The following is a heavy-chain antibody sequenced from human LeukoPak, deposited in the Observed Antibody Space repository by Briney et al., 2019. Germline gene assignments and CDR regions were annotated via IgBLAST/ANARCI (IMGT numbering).Heavy chain of an antibody. J-gene: IGHJ4*02. D-gene: IGHD3-3*01. CDR2: MFYSGST. CDR1: GTSISSTTYY. V-gene: IGHV4-39*01. Sequence: SETLSLTCTVSGTSISSTTYYWGWIRQPPGKGLEWIASMFYSGSTYYNPSLKSRVTIFVDTSKNQFSLKLSSVTAADTAVYYCARHSSSGFVFDYWGQGTLVTVSS. CDR3: ARHSSSGFVFDY.